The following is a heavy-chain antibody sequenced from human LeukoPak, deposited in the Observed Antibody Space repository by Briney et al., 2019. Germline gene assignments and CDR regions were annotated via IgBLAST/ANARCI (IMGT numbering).Heavy chain of an antibody. CDR2: TSYDGNEK. V-gene: IGHV3-30*03. D-gene: IGHD6-25*01. J-gene: IGHJ4*02. CDR3: ATGGTRAATGRMGF. CDR1: GFTFSSFG. Sequence: GGSLRLSCAASGFTFSSFGMHWVRQAPGKGLEWVTVTSYDGNEKYYADSVKGRSTISRDNSKNTVYLQMNSLRAEDTAVYYCATGGTRAATGRMGFWGQGTLVTVSS.